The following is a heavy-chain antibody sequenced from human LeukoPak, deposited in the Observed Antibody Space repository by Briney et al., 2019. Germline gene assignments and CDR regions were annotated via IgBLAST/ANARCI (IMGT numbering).Heavy chain of an antibody. D-gene: IGHD3-10*01. Sequence: PGGSLRLSCVASGFSFNTYWMSWVRQAPGEGLEWVANINQDGTEKYYVDSVKGRFIISRDYGKNSLYLQMNSLRVEDTAVYYCAKLAKYFYGSETFYFFEHWGRGTPVTASS. CDR1: GFSFNTYW. CDR2: INQDGTEK. CDR3: AKLAKYFYGSETFYFFEH. J-gene: IGHJ4*02. V-gene: IGHV3-7*01.